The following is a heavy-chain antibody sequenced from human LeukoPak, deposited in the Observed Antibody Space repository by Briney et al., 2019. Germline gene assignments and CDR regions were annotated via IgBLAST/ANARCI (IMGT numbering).Heavy chain of an antibody. V-gene: IGHV4-59*08. Sequence: PSETLSLTCTVSGGSISSYYWSWIRQPPGKGLEWIGYIYYSGSTNYNPSLKSRVTISVDTSKNQFSLKLSSVTAADTAVYYCARGGDRIVGATIYYFDYWGQGTLVTVSP. CDR1: GGSISSYY. CDR3: ARGGDRIVGATIYYFDY. D-gene: IGHD1-26*01. CDR2: IYYSGST. J-gene: IGHJ4*02.